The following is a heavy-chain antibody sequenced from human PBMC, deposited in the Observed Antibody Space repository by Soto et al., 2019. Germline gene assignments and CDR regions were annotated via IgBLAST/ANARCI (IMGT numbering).Heavy chain of an antibody. CDR1: GDFFITYW. D-gene: IGHD2-15*01. V-gene: IGHV5-51*01. CDR2: IYPSDSDT. J-gene: IGHJ5*02. CDR3: ARWGSGCSGGDCYSGEDDNWFDP. Sequence: GESLKISCQGSGDFFITYWIGWVRQVPGKGLEWMGIIYPSDSDTTYSPSFQGQITISADRSTNTVYLQWNSLKASDTAMYYCARWGSGCSGGDCYSGEDDNWFDPWGQGTLVTVSS.